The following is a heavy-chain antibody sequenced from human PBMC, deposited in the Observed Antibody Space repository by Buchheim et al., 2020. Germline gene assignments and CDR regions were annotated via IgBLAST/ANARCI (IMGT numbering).Heavy chain of an antibody. V-gene: IGHV3-7*01. D-gene: IGHD1-26*01. CDR3: AREGREQPIDY. CDR1: GFTFSDYW. J-gene: IGHJ4*02. Sequence: EVQLVESGGGLVQPGGSLRLSCAASGFTFSDYWMTWVRQAPGKGLEWVANINRDGSEKNYVDSVKGRFTISRDNAKILLNLQMSSLRAEDTAVYYCAREGREQPIDYWGQGTL. CDR2: INRDGSEK.